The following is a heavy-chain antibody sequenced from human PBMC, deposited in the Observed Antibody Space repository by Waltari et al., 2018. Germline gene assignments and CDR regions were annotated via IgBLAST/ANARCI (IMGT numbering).Heavy chain of an antibody. CDR1: GYTFTGYS. D-gene: IGHD6-19*01. CDR3: ATFGEEQWGVGFDI. Sequence: QVQLVQSGAEVKKPGASVKVSCKASGYTFTGYSMHWVRQAPGQGLEWMGWINPNRGGTNYAQKFQGRVTMTRDTSISTAYMELSRLRSDDTAVYYCATFGEEQWGVGFDIWGQGTMVTVSS. V-gene: IGHV1-2*02. CDR2: INPNRGGT. J-gene: IGHJ3*02.